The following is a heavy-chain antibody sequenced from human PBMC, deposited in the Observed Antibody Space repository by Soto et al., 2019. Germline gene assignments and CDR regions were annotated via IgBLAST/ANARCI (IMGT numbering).Heavy chain of an antibody. CDR1: GGSISSGDYY. CDR3: ARYAGYCRVDNCHSILKAFDI. Sequence: PSETLSLTCTVSGGSISSGDYYWNWIRQPPGKGPEWIGYIDYSGTTYYNPSLKSRVTISVDTSKNQFSLKVSSVTAADTAVYYCARYAGYCRVDNCHSILKAFDIWGQGTMVTVAS. V-gene: IGHV4-30-4*01. D-gene: IGHD2-15*01. J-gene: IGHJ3*02. CDR2: IDYSGTT.